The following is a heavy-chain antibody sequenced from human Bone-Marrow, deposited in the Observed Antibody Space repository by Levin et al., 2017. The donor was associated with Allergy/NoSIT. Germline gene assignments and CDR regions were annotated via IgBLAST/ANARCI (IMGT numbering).Heavy chain of an antibody. Sequence: SETLSLTCTVSGGSMSSYYWSWIRQPPGKGLEWIGYISYTGSTNYNPSLKSRVTISLDTSKNQFSLRLDSVTAADTAVYYCARVGGFSGSWYDYWGQGTLVTVSS. CDR3: ARVGGFSGSWYDY. J-gene: IGHJ4*02. V-gene: IGHV4-59*01. CDR1: GGSMSSYY. D-gene: IGHD6-13*01. CDR2: ISYTGST.